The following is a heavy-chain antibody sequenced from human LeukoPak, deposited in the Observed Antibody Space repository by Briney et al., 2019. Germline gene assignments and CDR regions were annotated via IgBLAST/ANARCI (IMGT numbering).Heavy chain of an antibody. Sequence: PSETLSLTCTVSGGSISSSSYYWGWIRQPPGKGLEWIGSIYYSGSTYYNPSLKSRVTISVDTSKNQFSLKLSSVNAADTAVYYCARHVENSYGSYYFDYWGQGTLVTVSS. J-gene: IGHJ4*02. CDR2: IYYSGST. D-gene: IGHD5-18*01. CDR3: ARHVENSYGSYYFDY. CDR1: GGSISSSSYY. V-gene: IGHV4-39*01.